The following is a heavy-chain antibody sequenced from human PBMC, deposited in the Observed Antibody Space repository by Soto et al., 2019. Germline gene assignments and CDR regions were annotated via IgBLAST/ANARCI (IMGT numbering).Heavy chain of an antibody. CDR2: ISSSGSTI. Sequence: GALRLSCAASGFTFSDYYMSWIRQAPGKGLEWVSYISSSGSTIYYADSVKGRFTISRDNAKNSLYLQMNSLRAEDTAVYYCARPLGPRKYYYYGMDVWGQGTTVTVSS. V-gene: IGHV3-11*01. J-gene: IGHJ6*02. CDR1: GFTFSDYY. CDR3: ARPLGPRKYYYYGMDV.